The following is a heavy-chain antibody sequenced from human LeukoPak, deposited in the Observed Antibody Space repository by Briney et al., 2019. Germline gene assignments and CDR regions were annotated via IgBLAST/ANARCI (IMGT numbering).Heavy chain of an antibody. D-gene: IGHD3-9*01. CDR1: GYTFTTYA. J-gene: IGHJ6*02. V-gene: IGHV7-4-1*02. CDR2: INTNTGNP. CDR3: ARDGERYYDILTGTGSGMDV. Sequence: GASVKVSCKASGYTFTTYAMNWVRQAPGQGLEWMGWINTNTGNPTYAQGFTGRFVFSLDTSVSTAYLQISSLKAEDTAVYYCARDGERYYDILTGTGSGMDVWGQGTTVTVSS.